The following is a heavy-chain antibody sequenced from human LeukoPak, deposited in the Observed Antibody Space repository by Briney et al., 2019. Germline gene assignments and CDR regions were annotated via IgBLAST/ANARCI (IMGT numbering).Heavy chain of an antibody. J-gene: IGHJ5*02. V-gene: IGHV3-11*06. CDR2: ISSSSSYI. CDR1: GFTFSDYY. D-gene: IGHD5-12*01. Sequence: MSGGSLRLSCAASGFTFSDYYMSWIRQAPGKGLEWVSSISSSSSYIYYADSVKGRFTISRDNAKNSLYLQMNSLRAEDTAVYYCARDGRAVATSWGQGTLVTVSS. CDR3: ARDGRAVATS.